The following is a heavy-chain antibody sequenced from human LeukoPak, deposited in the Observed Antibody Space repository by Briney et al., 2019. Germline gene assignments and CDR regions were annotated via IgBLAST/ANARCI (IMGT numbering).Heavy chain of an antibody. CDR2: IKQDGSEK. D-gene: IGHD3-10*01. Sequence: GGSLRLSCAASGFTFSNFWMSWVRQAPGKGLGWVANIKQDGSEKYYVDSVTGRFIISRDNAKNPLYLRMNSRRAADTAVYYRTRETNPLVRVRGGMDYWGQGTLVTVSS. CDR1: GFTFSNFW. V-gene: IGHV3-7*01. J-gene: IGHJ4*02. CDR3: TRETNPLVRVRGGMDY.